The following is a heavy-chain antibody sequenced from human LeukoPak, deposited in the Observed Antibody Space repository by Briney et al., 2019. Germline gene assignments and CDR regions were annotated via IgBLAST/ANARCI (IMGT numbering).Heavy chain of an antibody. CDR2: IYNSGST. Sequence: SETLSLTCAVYGGSFSGYYWSWIRQPPGKGLEWIGYIYNSGSTNYNPSLKSRATISLDTSKNQFSLKLSSVTAADTAVYYCARGVVAAAGRTFDFWGQGTLVTVSS. V-gene: IGHV4-34*11. J-gene: IGHJ4*02. CDR3: ARGVVAAAGRTFDF. CDR1: GGSFSGYY. D-gene: IGHD6-13*01.